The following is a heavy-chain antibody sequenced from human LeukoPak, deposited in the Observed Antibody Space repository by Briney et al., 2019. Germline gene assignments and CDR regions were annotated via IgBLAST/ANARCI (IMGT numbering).Heavy chain of an antibody. Sequence: GSSVKVSCKASGGTFSSYAISWVRQAPGQGLEWMGRIIPILGIANYAQKFQGRVTITADKSTSTAYTELSSLRSEDTAVYYCARDCSGGSCYSDVWGQGTTVTVSS. D-gene: IGHD2-15*01. CDR2: IIPILGIA. CDR1: GGTFSSYA. V-gene: IGHV1-69*04. CDR3: ARDCSGGSCYSDV. J-gene: IGHJ6*02.